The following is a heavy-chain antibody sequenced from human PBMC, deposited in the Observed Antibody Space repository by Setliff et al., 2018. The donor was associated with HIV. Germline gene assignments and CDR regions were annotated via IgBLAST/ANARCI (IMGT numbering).Heavy chain of an antibody. D-gene: IGHD6-13*01. CDR1: GFTYSNYA. Sequence: HPGGSLRLSCAASGFTYSNYAMHWVRQAPGKGLEWMAVISYDGSRISYADSVKGRFTISRDNSKNTLYLQMNSLRTEDTAVYYCARVFSSGWYGIDCWGQGTLVTVSS. CDR3: ARVFSSGWYGIDC. CDR2: ISYDGSRI. J-gene: IGHJ4*02. V-gene: IGHV3-30*01.